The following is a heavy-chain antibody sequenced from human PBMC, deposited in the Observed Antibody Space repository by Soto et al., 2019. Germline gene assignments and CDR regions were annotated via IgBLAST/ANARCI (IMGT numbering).Heavy chain of an antibody. V-gene: IGHV1-69*13. Sequence: GASVKVSCKASGGTFSSYAISWVRQAPGQGLEWMGGIIPIFGTANYAQKFQGRVTITADESTSTAYMELSSLRSEDTAAYYCARDPYYYGSGSTGYGMDVWGQGTTVTVSS. CDR1: GGTFSSYA. CDR2: IIPIFGTA. J-gene: IGHJ6*02. D-gene: IGHD3-10*01. CDR3: ARDPYYYGSGSTGYGMDV.